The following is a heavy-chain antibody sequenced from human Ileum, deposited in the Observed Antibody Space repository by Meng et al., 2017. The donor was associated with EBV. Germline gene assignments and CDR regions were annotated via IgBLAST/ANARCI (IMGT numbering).Heavy chain of an antibody. D-gene: IGHD5-24*01. V-gene: IGHV1-8*01. CDR3: VRTLERGDY. Sequence: QVQRVQSGAEVKKHGASVKVTCKASGSTFTNYDFSRVRQANGQGLEWMGWMNPNTGTAHYAQKFQGRVSMTRDTSITTAYMELSSLTSEDTAVYYCVRTLERGDYWGQGTLVTVSS. CDR2: MNPNTGTA. CDR1: GSTFTNYD. J-gene: IGHJ4*02.